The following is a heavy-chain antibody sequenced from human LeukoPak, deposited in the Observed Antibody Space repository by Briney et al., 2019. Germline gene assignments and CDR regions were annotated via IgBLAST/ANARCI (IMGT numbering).Heavy chain of an antibody. CDR1: GFSVSSTY. CDR2: IYRDGST. J-gene: IGHJ3*02. V-gene: IGHV3-53*05. D-gene: IGHD4-23*01. CDR3: VKDVVHGGNSPGGAFDI. Sequence: GGSLRLSCAASGFSVSSTYMNWVRQAPGKGLEWVSIIYRDGSTYYADYVRGRFIISRDNAKNSLYLQMNSLRAEDTALYYCVKDVVHGGNSPGGAFDIWGQGTMVSVSS.